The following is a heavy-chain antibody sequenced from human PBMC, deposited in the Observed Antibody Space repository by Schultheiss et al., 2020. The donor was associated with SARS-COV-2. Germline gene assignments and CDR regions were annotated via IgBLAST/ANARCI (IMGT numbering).Heavy chain of an antibody. D-gene: IGHD3-16*01. J-gene: IGHJ4*02. CDR2: ISSSSSTI. CDR3: ASGVSGHTVGFDY. V-gene: IGHV3-48*01. Sequence: GESLKISCAASGFTFSSYSMNWVRQAPGKGLEWVSYISSSSSTIYYADSVKGRFTISRDNSKNTLYLQMNSLRAEDTAVYYCASGVSGHTVGFDYWGQGTLVTVSS. CDR1: GFTFSSYS.